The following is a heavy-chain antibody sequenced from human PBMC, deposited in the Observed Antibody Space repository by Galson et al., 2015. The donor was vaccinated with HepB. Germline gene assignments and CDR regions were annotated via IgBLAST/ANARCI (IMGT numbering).Heavy chain of an antibody. Sequence: LSCAASGLTFNTYTVTWVRQALGKGLEWLSCISTSDDSVYYADSVKGRFSISIDNSKSSVYLQMSSLRVEDTAVYFCARGHGGISATWGQGTLVTVSS. V-gene: IGHV3-48*04. CDR1: GLTFNTYT. D-gene: IGHD4-23*01. CDR2: ISTSDDSV. CDR3: ARGHGGISAT. J-gene: IGHJ5*02.